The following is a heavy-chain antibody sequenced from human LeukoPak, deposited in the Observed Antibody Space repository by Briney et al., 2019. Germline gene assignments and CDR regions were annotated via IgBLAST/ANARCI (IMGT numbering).Heavy chain of an antibody. CDR2: ISYDGSNK. V-gene: IGHV3-30*03. Sequence: GGSLRLSCAASGFTFSSYGMHWVRQAPGKGLEWVAVISYDGSNKYYADSVKGRFTISRDNSKNTLYLQTNSLRTDDTAVYYCARGKADHVEMAREHYFDYWGQGTLVTVSS. J-gene: IGHJ4*02. D-gene: IGHD5-24*01. CDR1: GFTFSSYG. CDR3: ARGKADHVEMAREHYFDY.